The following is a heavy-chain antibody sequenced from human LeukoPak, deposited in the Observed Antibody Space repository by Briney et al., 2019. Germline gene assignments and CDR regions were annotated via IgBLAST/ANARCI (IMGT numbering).Heavy chain of an antibody. D-gene: IGHD1-26*01. CDR2: IYYSGST. V-gene: IGHV4-30-4*08. CDR3: ARVRVGRVYFDY. Sequence: PSQTLSLTCTVSGGSISSGDYYWSWIRQPPGKGREWIGYIYYSGSTYYNPSLKSRVTISVDTSKNQFFLKLSSVTAADTAVYYCARVRVGRVYFDYWGRGTLVTVS. J-gene: IGHJ4*02. CDR1: GGSISSGDYY.